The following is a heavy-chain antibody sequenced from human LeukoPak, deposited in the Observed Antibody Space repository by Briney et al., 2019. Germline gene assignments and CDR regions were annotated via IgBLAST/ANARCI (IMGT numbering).Heavy chain of an antibody. CDR1: RFTFNSYA. CDR3: ARDVNSGSFDY. Sequence: GGSLRLSCAASRFTFNSYAMSWVRQAPGKGLEWVSAISGSGGSTYYAASVKGQFTISRDNAKNSLYLQMNSLRDEDTAVYYCARDVNSGSFDYWGQGTLVTVSS. D-gene: IGHD2-15*01. V-gene: IGHV3-23*01. CDR2: ISGSGGST. J-gene: IGHJ4*02.